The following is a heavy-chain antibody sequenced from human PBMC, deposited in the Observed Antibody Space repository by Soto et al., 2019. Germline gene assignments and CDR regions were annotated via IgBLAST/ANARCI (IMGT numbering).Heavy chain of an antibody. Sequence: QVQLVQSGAEVKKPGASVKVSCKASGYTFTTYYMHWVRQAPGQGLVRVGLINPSGGSTSYEQKCQGRVTMTRDRSTSTVYMELSSLRSEDTAVYYCARDPPGGDTAMGYGMDVWGRGTTVTVSS. D-gene: IGHD5-18*01. J-gene: IGHJ6*02. CDR3: ARDPPGGDTAMGYGMDV. CDR1: GYTFTTYY. V-gene: IGHV1-46*01. CDR2: INPSGGST.